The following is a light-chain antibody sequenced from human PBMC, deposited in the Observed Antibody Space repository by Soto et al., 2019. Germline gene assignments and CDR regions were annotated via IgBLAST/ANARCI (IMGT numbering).Light chain of an antibody. CDR3: SSFAGNNNLV. V-gene: IGLV2-8*01. Sequence: LTQPPSASGSPGQSVTISCTGTSSYVGGYNYVSWYQQHPGKAPKLMISEVSKRPSGVPDRFSGSKSGNTASLTVSGLQAEDEADYYCSSFAGNNNLVFGGGTKVTVL. CDR1: SSYVGGYNY. J-gene: IGLJ2*01. CDR2: EVS.